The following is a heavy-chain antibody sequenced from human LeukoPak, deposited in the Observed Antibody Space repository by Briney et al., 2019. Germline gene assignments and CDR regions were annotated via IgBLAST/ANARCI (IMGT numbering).Heavy chain of an antibody. CDR3: AKTGMLRRVGYLDV. V-gene: IGHV3-23*01. Sequence: GGSLRLSCAASGFTFSSYAMSWVRQAPGKGLEWVSTISNSDGKTYYADSVKGRFTISRDNSKKMVYLEMNSLRVEDTAVYYCAKTGMLRRVGYLDVWGKGTAVIVSS. CDR1: GFTFSSYA. J-gene: IGHJ6*04. CDR2: ISNSDGKT. D-gene: IGHD1-1*01.